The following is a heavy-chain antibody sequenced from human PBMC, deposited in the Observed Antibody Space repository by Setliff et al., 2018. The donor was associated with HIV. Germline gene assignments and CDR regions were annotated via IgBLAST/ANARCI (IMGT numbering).Heavy chain of an antibody. CDR3: VRDKWLVPDTFDI. J-gene: IGHJ3*02. D-gene: IGHD6-19*01. CDR2: TSGTGGSP. CDR1: GFTFNKYA. V-gene: IGHV3-23*01. Sequence: GGSLRLSCAASGFTFNKYAMGWVRQAPGKGLEWVSITSGTGGSPFYADSVEGRFTISRDNAKNSLYLQMNSLRVEDMALYYCVRDKWLVPDTFDIWGQGTMVTGS.